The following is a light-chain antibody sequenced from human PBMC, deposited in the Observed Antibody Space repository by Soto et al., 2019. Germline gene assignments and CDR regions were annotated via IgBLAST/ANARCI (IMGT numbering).Light chain of an antibody. J-gene: IGKJ1*01. CDR3: QQYGTSPRT. V-gene: IGKV3-20*01. CDR1: QSVSNNY. CDR2: GAS. Sequence: EIVLTQSPGTLSLSPGERATLSCRASQSVSNNYLAWYQQKPGQAPRLLIYGASNRATGIPDRFSGSGSGTDFTLTIRRLDPEDFAVYYCQQYGTSPRTFGQGTKVDIK.